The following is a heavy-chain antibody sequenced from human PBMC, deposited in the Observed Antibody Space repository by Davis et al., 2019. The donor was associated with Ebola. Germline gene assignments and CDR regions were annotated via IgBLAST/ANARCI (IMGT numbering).Heavy chain of an antibody. Sequence: GGSLRLSCAASGFTFSSYAMTWVRQAPGKGLEWVSAISGSGGNTYYADSVKGRFTISRDNSKKTMYLQMNSLRDEDTAVYYCARDPVGIAVAGLDYWGQGTLVTVSS. D-gene: IGHD6-19*01. CDR1: GFTFSSYA. J-gene: IGHJ4*02. CDR3: ARDPVGIAVAGLDY. CDR2: ISGSGGNT. V-gene: IGHV3-23*01.